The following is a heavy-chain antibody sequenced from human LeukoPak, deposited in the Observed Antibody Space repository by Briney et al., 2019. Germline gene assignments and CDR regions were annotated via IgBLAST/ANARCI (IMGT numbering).Heavy chain of an antibody. V-gene: IGHV5-51*01. CDR3: VRHSAGIPYDY. D-gene: IGHD6-13*01. CDR2: IYPGDSEI. J-gene: IGHJ4*02. CDR1: GYSFNSYW. Sequence: HGESLKISCKGSGYSFNSYWIGWVRQMPGKGLEWMGIIYPGDSEIRYSPSFQGQVTISADKSISTAYLQWSSLRASDTAIYYCVRHSAGIPYDYWGQGTLVTVSS.